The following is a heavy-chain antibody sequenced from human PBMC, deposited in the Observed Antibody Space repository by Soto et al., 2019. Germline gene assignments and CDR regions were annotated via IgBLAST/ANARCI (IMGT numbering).Heavy chain of an antibody. J-gene: IGHJ3*01. D-gene: IGHD3-10*01. Sequence: QAQLVESGGGVVQPGRSLRLSCTTSGFNLRSYGMHWVRQAPGKGLSWVAVMSYDGRNTYSADSVKGRFTISRDDSKNTMYLQTNCLRAEDTALYYCAIDTGIGELFSDTFDLWGQGTMVTVSS. CDR1: GFNLRSYG. CDR3: AIDTGIGELFSDTFDL. CDR2: MSYDGRNT. V-gene: IGHV3-30*03.